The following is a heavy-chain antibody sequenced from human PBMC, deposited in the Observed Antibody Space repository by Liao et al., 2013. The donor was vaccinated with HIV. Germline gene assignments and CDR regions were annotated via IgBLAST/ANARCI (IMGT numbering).Heavy chain of an antibody. V-gene: IGHV4-4*07. CDR3: ARARDGYNYHWYFDL. D-gene: IGHD5-24*01. CDR2: IYTSGST. Sequence: QVQLQESGPGLVKPSETLSLTCTVSGSSIRSNYWSWIRQPAGKGLEWIGRIYTSGSTRYNPSLKSRVTISVDTSKNLFSLKLSSVTAADTAVYYCARARDGYNYHWYFDLWAVAPWSLSPQ. CDR1: GSSIRSNY. J-gene: IGHJ2*01.